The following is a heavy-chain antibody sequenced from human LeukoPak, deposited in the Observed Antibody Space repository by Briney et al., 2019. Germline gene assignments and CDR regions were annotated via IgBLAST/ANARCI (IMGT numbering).Heavy chain of an antibody. V-gene: IGHV3-30*04. D-gene: IGHD2-15*01. CDR2: ISYDGSNK. Sequence: GGSLRLSCAASGFTFSSYAMHWVRQAPGKGLEWVAVISYDGSNKYYADSVKGRFTISRDNFKNTLYLQMNSLRAEDTAVYYCARGAVGYCSGGSCPPFDYWGQGTLVTVSS. J-gene: IGHJ4*02. CDR1: GFTFSSYA. CDR3: ARGAVGYCSGGSCPPFDY.